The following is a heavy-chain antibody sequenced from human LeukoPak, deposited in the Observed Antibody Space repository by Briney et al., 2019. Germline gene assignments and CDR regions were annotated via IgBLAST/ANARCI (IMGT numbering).Heavy chain of an antibody. V-gene: IGHV1-69*13. J-gene: IGHJ6*02. CDR3: SRSSIGYSGYGPEYCYYYGMDV. CDR1: GGTFSSYA. Sequence: SVKVSCKASGGTFSSYAISWVRQAPGQGLEWMGGIIPIFGTANYAQKFQGRVTITADESTSTAYMELSSLRSEDTAVYYCSRSSIGYSGYGPEYCYYYGMDVWGQGTTVTVSS. CDR2: IIPIFGTA. D-gene: IGHD5-12*01.